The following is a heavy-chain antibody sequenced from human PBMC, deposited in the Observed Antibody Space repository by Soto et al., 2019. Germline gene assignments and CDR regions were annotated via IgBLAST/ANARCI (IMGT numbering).Heavy chain of an antibody. D-gene: IGHD2-15*01. CDR2: MNPNSGNT. CDR3: AKSRRAATPGWFDP. Sequence: GASVKVSCKASGYTFTSYDINWVRQATGQGLEWMGWMNPNSGNTGYAQKFQGRVTMTRNTSISTAYMELSSLRSEDTAVYYCAKSRRAATPGWFDPWGQGTLVTVSS. V-gene: IGHV1-8*01. J-gene: IGHJ5*02. CDR1: GYTFTSYD.